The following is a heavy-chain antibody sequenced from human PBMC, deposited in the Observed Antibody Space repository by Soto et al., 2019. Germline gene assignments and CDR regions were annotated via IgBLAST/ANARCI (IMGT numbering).Heavy chain of an antibody. CDR3: ARVTPSGDYVGWFDP. CDR2: IYYSGST. Sequence: XETLSLTCTVSGGSISSYYWSWIRQPPGKGLEWIGYIYYSGSTNYNPSLKSRVTISVDTSKNQFSLKLSSVTAADTAVYYCARVTPSGDYVGWFDPWGQGTLVTVSS. V-gene: IGHV4-59*01. CDR1: GGSISSYY. D-gene: IGHD4-17*01. J-gene: IGHJ5*02.